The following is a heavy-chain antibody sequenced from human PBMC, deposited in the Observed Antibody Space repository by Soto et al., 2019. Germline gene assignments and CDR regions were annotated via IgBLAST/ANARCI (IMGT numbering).Heavy chain of an antibody. D-gene: IGHD3-16*02. CDR3: ARGYASSRRYLPLLDY. V-gene: IGHV4-34*01. Sequence: WTWIRQTPGKGLEWIGEISHSGSTNYNPSLMSRVTMSADTSKKQFSLRLSSVTAADTALYFCARGYASSRRYLPLLDYWGQGTLVTVSS. J-gene: IGHJ4*02. CDR2: ISHSGST.